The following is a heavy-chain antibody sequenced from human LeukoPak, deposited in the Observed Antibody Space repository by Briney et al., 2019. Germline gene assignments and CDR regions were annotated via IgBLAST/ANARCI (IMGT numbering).Heavy chain of an antibody. Sequence: PGGSLRLSCAASGFTFDDYGMSWVRQAPGKGLEWVANIKQDGSEKYYVDSVKGRFTISRDNAKKSLYLQINSLRAEDTAVYYCARDRTTIFGVVLDYWGQGTLVTVSS. J-gene: IGHJ4*02. CDR3: ARDRTTIFGVVLDY. CDR1: GFTFDDYG. D-gene: IGHD3-3*01. CDR2: IKQDGSEK. V-gene: IGHV3-7*01.